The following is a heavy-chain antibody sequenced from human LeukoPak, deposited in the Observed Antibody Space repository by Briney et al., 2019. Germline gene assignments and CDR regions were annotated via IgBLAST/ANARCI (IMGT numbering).Heavy chain of an antibody. CDR3: ARGECSSTSCYRPYYYYGMDV. Sequence: GASVKVSCKASGYTFTRYGISWGRQAPGQGLEWMGWISAYNGNTNYAQKLQGRVTMTTDTSTSTAYMELRSLRSDDTAVYYCARGECSSTSCYRPYYYYGMDVWGQGTTVTVSS. CDR2: ISAYNGNT. CDR1: GYTFTRYG. D-gene: IGHD2-2*01. J-gene: IGHJ6*02. V-gene: IGHV1-18*01.